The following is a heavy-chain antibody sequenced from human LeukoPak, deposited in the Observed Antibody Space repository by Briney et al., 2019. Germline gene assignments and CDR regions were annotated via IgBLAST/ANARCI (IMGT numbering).Heavy chain of an antibody. J-gene: IGHJ4*02. V-gene: IGHV3-7*01. CDR1: GFSFSNSW. Sequence: GGSLRLSCAASGFSFSNSWMAWVRQRPGVGLEWVANMKPDASHISYVDSVEGRFTISRDNAKSSLYLQMDSLRAEDTAVYYCVRDSRTYGYFWGRGTLVTVSS. D-gene: IGHD3-10*01. CDR3: VRDSRTYGYF. CDR2: MKPDASHI.